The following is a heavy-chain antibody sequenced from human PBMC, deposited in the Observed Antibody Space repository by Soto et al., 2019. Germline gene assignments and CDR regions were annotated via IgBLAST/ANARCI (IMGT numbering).Heavy chain of an antibody. D-gene: IGHD2-8*01. CDR2: IYYSGST. Sequence: PSETLSLTCTVSGGSINSHYWGWIRQPPGKGLEWIGYIYYSGSTNYNPSLKSRVTISVDTSKNQFSLNLNSVTAADTAVYYCARAHSCSNGVCYNLRWFAPWGQGTLVTVSS. CDR3: ARAHSCSNGVCYNLRWFAP. V-gene: IGHV4-59*11. J-gene: IGHJ5*02. CDR1: GGSINSHY.